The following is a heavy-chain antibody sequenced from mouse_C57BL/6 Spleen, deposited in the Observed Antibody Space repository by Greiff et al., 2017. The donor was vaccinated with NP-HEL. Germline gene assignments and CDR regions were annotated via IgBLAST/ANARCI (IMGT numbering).Heavy chain of an antibody. J-gene: IGHJ4*01. CDR1: GYTFTSYW. CDR2: IDPSGSYT. D-gene: IGHD1-1*01. Sequence: QVQLQQPGAELVRPGTSVKLSCKASGYTFTSYWMPWVKQRPGQGLEWIGAIDPSGSYTNYTQKFKGKATLTVDTSSSTAYMQLSSLTSEDSAVYYCALRGGEAMDYWGQGTSVTVSS. V-gene: IGHV1-59*01. CDR3: ALRGGEAMDY.